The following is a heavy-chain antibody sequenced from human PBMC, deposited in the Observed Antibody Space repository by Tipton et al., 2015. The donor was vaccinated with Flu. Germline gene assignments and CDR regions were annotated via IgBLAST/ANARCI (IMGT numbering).Heavy chain of an antibody. CDR3: ARLPRHYGDYPLDY. CDR2: INHSGST. V-gene: IGHV4-34*01. Sequence: LRLSCAVYGGSFSGYYWSWIRQPPGKGLEWIGEINHSGSTNYNPPLKSRVTISVDTSKNQFSLKLTSVTAADTAVYYCARLPRHYGDYPLDYWGPGIMVTVSS. J-gene: IGHJ4*01. D-gene: IGHD4-17*01. CDR1: GGSFSGYY.